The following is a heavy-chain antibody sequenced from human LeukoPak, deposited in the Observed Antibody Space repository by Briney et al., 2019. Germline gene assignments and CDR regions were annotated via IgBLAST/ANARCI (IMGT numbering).Heavy chain of an antibody. V-gene: IGHV3-30*02. Sequence: PGGSLRLSCAASGFTFSSYGMHWVRQAPGKGLEWVAFIRSDGSSKYYADSVKGRFTISRDNSKNTLYLQMNSLRAEDTTVYYCAKDERLGSSWTFDYWGQGTLVTVSS. D-gene: IGHD6-13*01. J-gene: IGHJ4*02. CDR2: IRSDGSSK. CDR3: AKDERLGSSWTFDY. CDR1: GFTFSSYG.